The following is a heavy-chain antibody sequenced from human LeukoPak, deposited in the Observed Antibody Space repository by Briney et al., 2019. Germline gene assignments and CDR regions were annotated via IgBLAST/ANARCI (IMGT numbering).Heavy chain of an antibody. CDR1: GFIFNDYA. J-gene: IGHJ3*01. CDR2: MSGSGGKT. V-gene: IGHV3-23*01. D-gene: IGHD3-22*01. CDR3: ARGDYDSSGYYDAFDV. Sequence: GGSLRLSCAASGFIFNDYAMTWVRQAPGKGLEWVSDMSGSGGKTYYADSVKGRFTISRDNSKNTLYLQMTSLRAEDTAVYYCARGDYDSSGYYDAFDVWGQGTMVTVSS.